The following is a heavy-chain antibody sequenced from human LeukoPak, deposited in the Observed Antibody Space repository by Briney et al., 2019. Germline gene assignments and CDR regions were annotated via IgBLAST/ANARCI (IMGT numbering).Heavy chain of an antibody. J-gene: IGHJ3*02. V-gene: IGHV1-46*01. D-gene: IGHD3-9*01. CDR3: ARDRDYDILTGNFIRAFDI. Sequence: GASVKVSCKASGYTFTSYYMHWVRQAPGQGLGWRGIINPSGGSTSYAQKFQGRVTMTRDTSTSTVYMELSSLRSEDTAVYYCARDRDYDILTGNFIRAFDIWGQGTMVTVSS. CDR1: GYTFTSYY. CDR2: INPSGGST.